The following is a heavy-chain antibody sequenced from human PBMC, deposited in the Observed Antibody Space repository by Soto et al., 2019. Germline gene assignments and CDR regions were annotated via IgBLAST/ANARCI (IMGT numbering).Heavy chain of an antibody. D-gene: IGHD3-22*01. Sequence: SETLSLTCTVSGGSISSGGYYWRWIRQHPGKGLEWIGYIYYSGSTYYNPSLKSRVTISVDTSKNQFSLRLSSVTAADTAVYYCARGGYYYDSSGLPYYYGMDVWGQGTTVTVSS. CDR3: ARGGYYYDSSGLPYYYGMDV. CDR2: IYYSGST. J-gene: IGHJ6*02. V-gene: IGHV4-31*03. CDR1: GGSISSGGYY.